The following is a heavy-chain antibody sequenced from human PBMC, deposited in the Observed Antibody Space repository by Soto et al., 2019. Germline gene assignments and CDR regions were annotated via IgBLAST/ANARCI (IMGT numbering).Heavy chain of an antibody. CDR3: ARADYYGSSGYHLDY. J-gene: IGHJ4*02. D-gene: IGHD3-22*01. CDR2: INPSGGST. CDR1: GYPFTNFY. V-gene: IGHV1-46*01. Sequence: QVQVAQSGAEVKRPGASVKVSCWASGYPFTNFYIHWVRQAPGQGLEWMGKINPSGGSTAYAQKFLGRVTMTRDTSTSTVYMEVSSLRSEDTAVYYCARADYYGSSGYHLDYWGQGTLVTVSS.